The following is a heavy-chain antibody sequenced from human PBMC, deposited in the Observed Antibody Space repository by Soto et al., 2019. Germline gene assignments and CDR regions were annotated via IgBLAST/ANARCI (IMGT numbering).Heavy chain of an antibody. D-gene: IGHD4-4*01. CDR1: GYTFTGPY. J-gene: IGHJ6*02. CDR2: INPNSGGT. CDR3: ARDFRTDSHGVDV. Sequence: QVQLVQSGAEVKKPGASVKVSCKASGYTFTGPYIHWVRQAPGQGLEWVGWINPNSGGTDFAQKFQGRVTMTRDTSISTVYMELNSLRSDDTGVYYCARDFRTDSHGVDVWGQGTAVTVSS. V-gene: IGHV1-2*02.